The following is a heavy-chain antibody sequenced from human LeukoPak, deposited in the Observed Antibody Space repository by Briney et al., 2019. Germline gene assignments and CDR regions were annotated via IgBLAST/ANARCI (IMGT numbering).Heavy chain of an antibody. J-gene: IGHJ6*02. Sequence: GGSLRLSCAASGFTFSNYAMTWVGQAPGKGLEWVSAISGGGGYTSTYYADSVKGRFTISRDNSKNTLYLQMNSLRAEDTAVYYCAKPPPDNYHYYYGMDVWGQGTTVTVSS. CDR3: AKPPPDNYHYYYGMDV. CDR2: ISGGGGYTST. V-gene: IGHV3-23*01. CDR1: GFTFSNYA.